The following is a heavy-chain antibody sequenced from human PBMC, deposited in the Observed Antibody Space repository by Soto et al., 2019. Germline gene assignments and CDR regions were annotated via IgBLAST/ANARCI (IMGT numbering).Heavy chain of an antibody. J-gene: IGHJ4*02. CDR1: SGSISSSNW. D-gene: IGHD6-13*01. Sequence: QVQLQESGPGLVKPSGTLSLTCAVSSGSISSSNWWSWVRQPPGKGLEWIGEIYHSGSTNYNPARKSRVTISADKSKNQFSLKLSSVTAADTAVYYCAGVAGVVTAGGYFDYWGQGTLVTVSS. CDR2: IYHSGST. V-gene: IGHV4-4*02. CDR3: AGVAGVVTAGGYFDY.